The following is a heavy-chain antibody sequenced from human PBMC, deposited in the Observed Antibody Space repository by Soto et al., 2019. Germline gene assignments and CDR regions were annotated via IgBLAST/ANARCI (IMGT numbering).Heavy chain of an antibody. J-gene: IGHJ4*02. CDR2: ISSSSSTI. CDR1: GFTFSSYS. V-gene: IGHV3-48*02. D-gene: IGHD3-22*01. CDR3: ARDPGYYDSSGYSY. Sequence: GGSLRLSCAASGFTFSSYSMNWVRQPPGKGLEWVSYISSSSSTIYYADSVKGRFTISRDNAKNSLYLQMNSLRDEDTAVYYCARDPGYYDSSGYSYWGQGTLVTVSS.